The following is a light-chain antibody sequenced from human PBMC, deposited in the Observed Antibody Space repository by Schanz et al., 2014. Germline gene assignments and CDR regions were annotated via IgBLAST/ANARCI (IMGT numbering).Light chain of an antibody. CDR1: QSVSSSY. CDR3: QQYGYSPRT. J-gene: IGKJ1*01. Sequence: EIVLTQSPATLSLSPGERATLSCRASQSVSSSYLAWYQQKPGQAPRLLIYGASSRATGIPDRFSGSGSGTGSGTDFTLTISRLEPEDFGVYYCQQYGYSPRTFGQGTRVEIK. CDR2: GAS. V-gene: IGKV3-20*01.